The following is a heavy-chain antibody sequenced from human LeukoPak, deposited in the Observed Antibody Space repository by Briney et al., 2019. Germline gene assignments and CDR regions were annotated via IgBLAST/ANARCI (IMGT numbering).Heavy chain of an antibody. D-gene: IGHD2-2*02. Sequence: ASVKVSCKASGYPFRSNGISWVRQAPGQGLEWMGWISAYNGNTNYAQKLQGRVTMTTDTSTSTAYMELRSLRSDDTAVYYCARDYNIVVVPAAIYYYYYGMDVWGQGTTVTVSS. V-gene: IGHV1-18*01. CDR2: ISAYNGNT. J-gene: IGHJ6*02. CDR3: ARDYNIVVVPAAIYYYYYGMDV. CDR1: GYPFRSNG.